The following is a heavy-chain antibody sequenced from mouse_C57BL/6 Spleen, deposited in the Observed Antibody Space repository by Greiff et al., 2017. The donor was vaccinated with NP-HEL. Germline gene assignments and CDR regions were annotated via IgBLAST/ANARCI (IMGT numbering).Heavy chain of an antibody. CDR3: AGYYGSSYYWYFDV. V-gene: IGHV1-85*01. J-gene: IGHJ1*03. CDR1: GYTFTSYD. D-gene: IGHD1-1*01. Sequence: QVTLKESGPELVKPGASVKLSCKASGYTFTSYDINWVKQRPGQGLEWIGWIYPRDGSTKYNEKFKGKATLTVDTSSSTAYMELHSLTSEDSAVYFCAGYYGSSYYWYFDVWGTGTTVTVSS. CDR2: IYPRDGST.